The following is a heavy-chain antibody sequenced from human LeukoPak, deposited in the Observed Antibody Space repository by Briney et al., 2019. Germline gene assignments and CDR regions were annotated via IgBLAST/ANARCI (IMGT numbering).Heavy chain of an antibody. V-gene: IGHV3-23*01. D-gene: IGHD1-26*01. Sequence: GGSLRLSCAASGFTFKSYSMSWVRQAPGKGLEWVSGISYSGGDTYYADSVRGRFPIYRDNSKNTLYLLMENLISEDTAVYYCAKLSWGALLSDDLDYWGQGTLVTVSS. CDR2: ISYSGGDT. J-gene: IGHJ4*02. CDR1: GFTFKSYS. CDR3: AKLSWGALLSDDLDY.